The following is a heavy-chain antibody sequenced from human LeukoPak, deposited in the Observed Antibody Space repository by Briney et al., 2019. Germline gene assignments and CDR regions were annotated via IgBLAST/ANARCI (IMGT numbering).Heavy chain of an antibody. CDR3: ASRGTAMAFDY. CDR2: INHSGST. V-gene: IGHV4-34*01. CDR1: GGSFSGYY. D-gene: IGHD5-18*01. J-gene: IGHJ4*02. Sequence: SETLSLTCAVYGGSFSGYYWSWIRQPPGKGLEWIGEINHSGSTNYNPSLKSRVTISVDMSKNQFSLKLSSVTAADTAVYYCASRGTAMAFDYWGQGTLVTVSS.